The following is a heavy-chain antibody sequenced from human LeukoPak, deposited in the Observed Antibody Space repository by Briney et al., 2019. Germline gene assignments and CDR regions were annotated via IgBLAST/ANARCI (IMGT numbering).Heavy chain of an antibody. J-gene: IGHJ4*02. CDR1: GFTFSDYY. V-gene: IGHV3-11*06. CDR3: ATKSRYSSGWFPAPDY. Sequence: GGSLRLSCAASGFTFSDYYMSWIRQAPGKGLEWVSYISSSSSYTNYADSVKGRLTISRDNAKNSLYLQMNSLRAEDTAVYYCATKSRYSSGWFPAPDYWGQGTLVTVSS. CDR2: ISSSSSYT. D-gene: IGHD6-19*01.